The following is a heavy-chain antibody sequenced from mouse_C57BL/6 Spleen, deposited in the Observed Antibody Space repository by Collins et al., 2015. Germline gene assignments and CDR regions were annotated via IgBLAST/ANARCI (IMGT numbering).Heavy chain of an antibody. CDR2: IGYDGSN. CDR3: ARGEYDYAWFAY. V-gene: IGHV3-6*01. D-gene: IGHD2-4*01. CDR1: GYSITSGYY. J-gene: IGHJ3*01. Sequence: SLSLTCSVTGYSITSGYYWNWIRQFPGNKLEWMGYIGYDGSNNYNPSLKNRISITRDTSKNQFFLKLNSVTTEDTATYYCARGEYDYAWFAYWGQGTLVTVSA.